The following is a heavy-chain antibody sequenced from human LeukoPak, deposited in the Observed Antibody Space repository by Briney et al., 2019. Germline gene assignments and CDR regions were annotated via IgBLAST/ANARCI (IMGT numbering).Heavy chain of an antibody. J-gene: IGHJ6*01. CDR1: GFTFSSYE. CDR3: AAILGYCTNGVCYTGYYGMDV. Sequence: GGSLRLSCAASGFTFSSYEMNWVRQAPGKGLEWVSYISSSGSTIYYADSVKGRFTISRDNAKNSLYLQMNSLRAEDTAVYYCAAILGYCTNGVCYTGYYGMDVWGQGTKVTVSS. CDR2: ISSSGSTI. D-gene: IGHD2-8*01. V-gene: IGHV3-48*03.